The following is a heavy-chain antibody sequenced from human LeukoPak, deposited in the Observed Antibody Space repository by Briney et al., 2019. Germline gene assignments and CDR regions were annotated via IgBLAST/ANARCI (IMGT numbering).Heavy chain of an antibody. Sequence: PGGSLRLSCAASGFTFSSHGMHWARQAPGKGLEWVAVISYDGSNTYYADSVKGRFPISRDNSKNMLYLQMNSLRAEDTAVYYCAKPYYYGSRSYMDYWGQGTLVTVSS. D-gene: IGHD3-10*01. CDR1: GFTFSSHG. CDR3: AKPYYYGSRSYMDY. J-gene: IGHJ4*02. V-gene: IGHV3-30*18. CDR2: ISYDGSNT.